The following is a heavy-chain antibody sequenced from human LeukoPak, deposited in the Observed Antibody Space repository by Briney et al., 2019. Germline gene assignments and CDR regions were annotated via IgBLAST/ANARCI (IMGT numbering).Heavy chain of an antibody. CDR1: GFTFNNYA. V-gene: IGHV3-23*01. Sequence: PGGSLRLSCAASGFTFNNYATTWVRQAPGKGLEWVSVVSGSGDNTNYADSVKGRFTISRDNSKNTLFLQMNSLRTEDTAVYFCARWGNDYSQFDSWGQGTLVTVS. J-gene: IGHJ4*02. D-gene: IGHD4-11*01. CDR3: ARWGNDYSQFDS. CDR2: VSGSGDNT.